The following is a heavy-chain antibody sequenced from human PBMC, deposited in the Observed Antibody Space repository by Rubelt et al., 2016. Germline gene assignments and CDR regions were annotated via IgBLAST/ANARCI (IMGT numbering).Heavy chain of an antibody. CDR2: ISRSGST. V-gene: IGHV4-59*12. D-gene: IGHD1-14*01. J-gene: IGHJ4*02. Sequence: QVQLQESGPGLVKPSETLSLTCSVSGDSISSSYWSWIRQSPGEGLEWIGFISRSGSTSYNPALKSRVTISADTSKNQFSLKLSSMTDADTAMYYCARYKNGDRDIALDCWGQGTLVTVSS. CDR1: GDSISSSY. CDR3: ARYKNGDRDIALDC.